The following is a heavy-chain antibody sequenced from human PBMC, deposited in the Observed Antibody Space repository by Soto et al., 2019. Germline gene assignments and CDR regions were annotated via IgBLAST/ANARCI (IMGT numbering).Heavy chain of an antibody. CDR2: IYYSGST. D-gene: IGHD3-22*01. J-gene: IGHJ4*02. V-gene: IGHV4-59*01. CDR1: GGSISSYY. CDR3: ARESKTYYDSSGYPD. Sequence: SETLSLTCTVSGGSISSYYWSWIRQPPGKGLEWIGYIYYSGSTNYNPSLKSRVTISVDTSKNQFPLKLSSVTAADTAVYYCARESKTYYDSSGYPDWGQGTLVTVSS.